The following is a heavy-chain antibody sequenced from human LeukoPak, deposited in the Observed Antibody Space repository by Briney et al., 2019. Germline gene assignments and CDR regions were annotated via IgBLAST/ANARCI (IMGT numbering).Heavy chain of an antibody. D-gene: IGHD6-13*01. CDR2: INPNSGGT. CDR1: GYTFTGYY. J-gene: IGHJ4*02. Sequence: GASVKVSCKASGYTFTGYYMHWVRQAPGQGLEWMGWINPNSGGTNYAQKFQGRVTTTRDTSISTAYMELSRLRSDDTAVYYCARDSPYSSSWYEKAFDYWGQGTLVTVSS. V-gene: IGHV1-2*02. CDR3: ARDSPYSSSWYEKAFDY.